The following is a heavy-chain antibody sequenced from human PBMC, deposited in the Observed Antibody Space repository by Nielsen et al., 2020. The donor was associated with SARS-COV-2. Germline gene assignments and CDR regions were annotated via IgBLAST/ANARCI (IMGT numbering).Heavy chain of an antibody. CDR3: AKDNSPILTGYPTDY. J-gene: IGHJ4*02. Sequence: GGSLRLSCAASGFTFSSYAMHWVRQAPGKGLEWVAVISYDGSNKYYADSVKGRFTISRDNAKNSLYLQMNSLRAEDTALYYCAKDNSPILTGYPTDYWGQGTLVTVSS. D-gene: IGHD3-9*01. CDR2: ISYDGSNK. CDR1: GFTFSSYA. V-gene: IGHV3-30-3*01.